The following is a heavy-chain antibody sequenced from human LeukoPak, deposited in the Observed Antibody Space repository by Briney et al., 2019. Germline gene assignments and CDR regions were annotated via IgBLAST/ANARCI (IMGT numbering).Heavy chain of an antibody. CDR1: GYTFTGYY. Sequence: ASVKVSCKASGYTFTGYYMHWVRQAPGQGLEWMGWINPNSGGTNYAQKFQGRVTMTRDTSTSTVYMELSSLRSEDTAVYYCARDGQHEYYDFWSGYFDYWGQGTLVTVSS. V-gene: IGHV1-2*02. CDR3: ARDGQHEYYDFWSGYFDY. CDR2: INPNSGGT. J-gene: IGHJ4*02. D-gene: IGHD3-3*01.